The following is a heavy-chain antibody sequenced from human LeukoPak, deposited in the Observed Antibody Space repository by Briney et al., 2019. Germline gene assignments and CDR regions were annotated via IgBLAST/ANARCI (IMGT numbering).Heavy chain of an antibody. V-gene: IGHV1-69*13. CDR3: ARSLYYYDSSGYYPIGY. CDR1: GGTFSSYA. CDR2: IIPIFGTA. D-gene: IGHD3-22*01. J-gene: IGHJ4*02. Sequence: GASVKVSCKASGGTFSSYAISWVRQAPGQGLEWIGGIIPIFGTANYAQKFQGRVTITADESTSTAYMELSSLRSEDTAVYYCARSLYYYDSSGYYPIGYWGQGTLVTVSS.